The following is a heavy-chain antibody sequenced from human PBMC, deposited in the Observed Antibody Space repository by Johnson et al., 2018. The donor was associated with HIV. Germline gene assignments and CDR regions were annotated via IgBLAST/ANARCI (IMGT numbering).Heavy chain of an antibody. CDR1: GFTFSRPW. CDR2: ISPDGTDT. V-gene: IGHV3-74*01. J-gene: IGHJ3*02. CDR3: AKDRIRAVAGIPDAFDI. Sequence: VQLVESGGGLVQPGGSLRLSCEASGFTFSRPWMHWVRQPPGKGLVWVSRISPDGTDTSYVDSVKGRFTISRDNAKNTPYLQMNSLTVEDTALYYCAKDRIRAVAGIPDAFDIWGQGTMVTVSS. D-gene: IGHD6-19*01.